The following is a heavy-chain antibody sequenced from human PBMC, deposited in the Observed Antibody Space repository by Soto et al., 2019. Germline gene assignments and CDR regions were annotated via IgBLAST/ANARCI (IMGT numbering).Heavy chain of an antibody. J-gene: IGHJ6*02. CDR1: GGSISSYY. CDR3: ARSYGSGSYYYYYYYGMDV. CDR2: IYYSGST. V-gene: IGHV4-59*08. Sequence: SETLSLTCTVSGGSISSYYWSWIRQPPGKGLEWIGYIYYSGSTNYNPSLKSRVTISVDTSKNQFSLKLSSVTAADTAVYYCARSYGSGSYYYYYYYGMDVWGQGTTVTVS. D-gene: IGHD3-10*01.